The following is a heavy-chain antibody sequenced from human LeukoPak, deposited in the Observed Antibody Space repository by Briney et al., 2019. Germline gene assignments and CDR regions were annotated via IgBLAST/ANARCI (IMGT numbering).Heavy chain of an antibody. CDR2: INPSGGST. CDR3: ATGLIYSNYVPNYYYYGMDV. Sequence: ASVKVSCKASGYTFTSYYMHWVRQAPGQGLEWMGIINPSGGSTSYAQKFQGRVTMTRDTSTSTVYMELSSLRSEDTAVYYCATGLIYSNYVPNYYYYGMDVWGQGTTVTVSS. V-gene: IGHV1-46*01. D-gene: IGHD4-11*01. CDR1: GYTFTSYY. J-gene: IGHJ6*02.